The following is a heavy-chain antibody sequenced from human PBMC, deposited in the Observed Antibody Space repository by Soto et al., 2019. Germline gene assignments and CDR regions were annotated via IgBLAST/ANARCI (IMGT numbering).Heavy chain of an antibody. CDR2: IYPGDSDT. Sequence: PGESLKISCKGSGYSFTSYWIGWVRQMPGKGLEWMGIIYPGDSDTRYSPSFQGQVTISADKSISTAYLQWSSLKASDTAMYYCARQLIEARFLEWSSDGMDVWGQGTTVTVSS. D-gene: IGHD3-3*01. V-gene: IGHV5-51*01. J-gene: IGHJ6*02. CDR3: ARQLIEARFLEWSSDGMDV. CDR1: GYSFTSYW.